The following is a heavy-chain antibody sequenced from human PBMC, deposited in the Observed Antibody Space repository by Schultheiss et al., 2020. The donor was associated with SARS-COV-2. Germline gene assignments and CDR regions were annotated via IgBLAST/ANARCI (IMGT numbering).Heavy chain of an antibody. Sequence: SETLSLTCTVSGGSINRAGYYWSWIRQHPGKGLEWIGYIYKTGTTNYNPSFRTRVTISVDTSKNQFSLKLSSVTAADMAVYFCARVNGDYLDYWGQGALVTVSS. D-gene: IGHD4-17*01. CDR1: GGSINRAGYY. J-gene: IGHJ4*02. CDR2: IYKTGTT. V-gene: IGHV4-61*08. CDR3: ARVNGDYLDY.